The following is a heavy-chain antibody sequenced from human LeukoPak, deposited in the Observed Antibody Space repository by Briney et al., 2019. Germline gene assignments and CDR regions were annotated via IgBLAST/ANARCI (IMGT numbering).Heavy chain of an antibody. CDR3: ATRGATQPPY. D-gene: IGHD1-26*01. J-gene: IGHJ4*02. V-gene: IGHV3-23*01. CDR1: GFTFSSSA. Sequence: GGSLRLSCAASGFTFSSSAMSWVRQAAGKGLEWVSAISGSGSSTYYSDSVKGRFTISRDNSKNTLFLQMSSLRAEDTAVYYCATRGATQPPYWGQGTLVTVSS. CDR2: ISGSGSST.